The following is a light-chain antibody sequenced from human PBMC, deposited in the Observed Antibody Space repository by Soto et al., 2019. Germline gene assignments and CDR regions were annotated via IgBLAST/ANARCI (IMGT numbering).Light chain of an antibody. CDR3: QAWDSSTAYV. Sequence: SYELTQPPSVSVSPGQSASITCSGDRLGDKYACWYQQKPGQSPVLVIYQDSKRPSGIPERFSGSNSGNTATLTISGTQAMYEADYYWQAWDSSTAYVFGTGTKVTVL. CDR1: RLGDKY. V-gene: IGLV3-1*01. J-gene: IGLJ1*01. CDR2: QDS.